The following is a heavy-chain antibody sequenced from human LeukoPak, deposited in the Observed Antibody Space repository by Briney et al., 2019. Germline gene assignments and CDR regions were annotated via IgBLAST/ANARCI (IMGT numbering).Heavy chain of an antibody. J-gene: IGHJ4*02. Sequence: GGSLRLSCAASGLTFNNYWIHWVRQTPGKGLLWISAISTDGSTTRYADSVKGRITTSRDNAKNTVYLQMNNLRGEDTAVYYCTRDRTTVTLFDYWGQGTLVTVSS. D-gene: IGHD4-17*01. CDR2: ISTDGSTT. CDR3: TRDRTTVTLFDY. CDR1: GLTFNNYW. V-gene: IGHV3-74*01.